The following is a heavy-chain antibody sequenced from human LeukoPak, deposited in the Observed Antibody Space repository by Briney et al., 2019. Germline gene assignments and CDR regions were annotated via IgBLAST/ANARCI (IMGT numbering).Heavy chain of an antibody. J-gene: IGHJ5*02. Sequence: SETLSLTCTVSGGSVSSDSYYWSWIRQPPGKGLEWIGEINHSGSTNYNPSLKSRVTISVDTSKNQFSLKLSSVTAADTAVYYCASSRAAAGTEWFDPWGQGTLVTVSS. CDR3: ASSRAAAGTEWFDP. CDR2: INHSGST. CDR1: GGSVSSDSYY. D-gene: IGHD6-13*01. V-gene: IGHV4-39*07.